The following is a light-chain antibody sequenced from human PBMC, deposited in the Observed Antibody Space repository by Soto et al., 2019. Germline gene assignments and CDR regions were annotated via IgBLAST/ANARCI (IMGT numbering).Light chain of an antibody. CDR1: KLGDKY. V-gene: IGLV3-1*01. J-gene: IGLJ2*01. CDR3: QTWDSNTAQVV. CDR2: EDT. Sequence: SSELTQPPSVSVSPGQTASITCSGDKLGDKYGSWYQQKAGQSPVLVIYEDTKRPSGIPERFSGSNSGNTATLTISGTQAMDEADYYCQTWDSNTAQVVFGGGTKVTVL.